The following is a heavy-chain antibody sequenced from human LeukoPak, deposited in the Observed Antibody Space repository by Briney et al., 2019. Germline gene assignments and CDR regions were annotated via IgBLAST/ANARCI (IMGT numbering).Heavy chain of an antibody. V-gene: IGHV1-2*02. Sequence: GASVKVSCKASGYTFTGYYMHWVRQAPGQGLEWMGWINPNSGGTNYAQKFQGRVTMTRDTPITTAYMELSRLRSDDTAVYYCARGKSSGWKIDYWGQGTLVTVSS. CDR1: GYTFTGYY. CDR3: ARGKSSGWKIDY. J-gene: IGHJ4*02. D-gene: IGHD6-19*01. CDR2: INPNSGGT.